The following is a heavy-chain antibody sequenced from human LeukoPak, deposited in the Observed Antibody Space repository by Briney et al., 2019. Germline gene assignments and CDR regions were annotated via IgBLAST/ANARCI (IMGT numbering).Heavy chain of an antibody. J-gene: IGHJ4*02. Sequence: PGVSLRLSCAASGFTFATYAMHWVRHAPGKGVEYVSLIFGDGETTHYADSVKSRFTISRDNSKNSLYQQMNNLKTDDTAFYYCAQDWWGSYLSWGRGTLVTVSS. CDR3: AQDWWGSYLS. CDR2: IFGDGETT. CDR1: GFTFATYA. V-gene: IGHV3-43*02. D-gene: IGHD1-26*01.